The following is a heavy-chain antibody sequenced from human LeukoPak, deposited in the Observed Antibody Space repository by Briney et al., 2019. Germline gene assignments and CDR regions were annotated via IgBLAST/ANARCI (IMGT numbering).Heavy chain of an antibody. V-gene: IGHV4-59*11. CDR3: ARDGYSGSSLFDS. D-gene: IGHD1-26*01. CDR1: GGSITSHF. Sequence: SETLSLTCTVSGGSITSHFWSWIRQPPGKGLEWIGYIYHSGITNYNPSLKSRVTISVDTSKNQFSLELSSVTAADTGVYYCARDGYSGSSLFDSWGQGTLVTVSS. J-gene: IGHJ4*02. CDR2: IYHSGIT.